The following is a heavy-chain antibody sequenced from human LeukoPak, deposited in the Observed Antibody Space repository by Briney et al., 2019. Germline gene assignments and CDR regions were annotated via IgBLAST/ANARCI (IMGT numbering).Heavy chain of an antibody. CDR1: GGSVISGYYY. V-gene: IGHV4-61*03. CDR2: IYYSGST. J-gene: IGHJ4*02. D-gene: IGHD3-10*01. CDR3: ATYYYGSGSAKYYFDY. Sequence: SETLSLTCTVSGGSVISGYYYWSWIRQPPGKGLEWIGYIYYSGSTNYNPSLKSRVTISVDTSKNHFSLKLNSVTTADMAVYYCATYYYGSGSAKYYFDYWGQGTLVTVSS.